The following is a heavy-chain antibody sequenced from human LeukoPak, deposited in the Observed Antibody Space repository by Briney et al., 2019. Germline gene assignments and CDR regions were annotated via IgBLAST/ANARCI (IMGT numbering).Heavy chain of an antibody. CDR3: AKATGGAAGAFDY. CDR1: GFTFSTYG. Sequence: GGSLRLSCAASGFTFSTYGMHWVRQAPGKGLEWVAVISYDVSDKYYADSVKGRFTISRDNSKRTLYLQMNSLRAEDTAVYYCAKATGGAAGAFDYWGQGTLVTVSS. D-gene: IGHD6-13*01. CDR2: ISYDVSDK. J-gene: IGHJ4*02. V-gene: IGHV3-30*18.